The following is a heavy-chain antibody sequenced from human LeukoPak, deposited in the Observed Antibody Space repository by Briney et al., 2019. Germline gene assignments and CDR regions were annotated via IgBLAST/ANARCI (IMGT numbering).Heavy chain of an antibody. V-gene: IGHV4-61*02. Sequence: SQTLSLTCTVSGGSISSGSYYWSWIRQPAGKGLEWIGRIYTSGSTNYNPSLKSRVTISVDTFKNQFSLKLSSVTAADTAVYYCAGYGGNRFDYWGQGTLVTVSS. CDR2: IYTSGST. J-gene: IGHJ4*02. CDR3: AGYGGNRFDY. CDR1: GGSISSGSYY. D-gene: IGHD4-23*01.